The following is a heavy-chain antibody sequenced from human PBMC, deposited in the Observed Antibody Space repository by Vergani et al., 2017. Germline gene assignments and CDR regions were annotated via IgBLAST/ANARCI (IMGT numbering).Heavy chain of an antibody. J-gene: IGHJ4*02. V-gene: IGHV3-11*01. CDR2: ISSSGSTI. CDR3: VRDRGLCAGGRCYTEAWDY. D-gene: IGHD2-2*02. Sequence: QVQLVESGGGLVKPGGSLRLSCAASGFTFSDYYMSWMRQAPGKGLEWLSYISSSGSTIYYADSVKGRFTISRDNAKNSLYLQERSLRLEDTGVYHCVRDRGLCAGGRCYTEAWDYWGQGTPVTVSS. CDR1: GFTFSDYY.